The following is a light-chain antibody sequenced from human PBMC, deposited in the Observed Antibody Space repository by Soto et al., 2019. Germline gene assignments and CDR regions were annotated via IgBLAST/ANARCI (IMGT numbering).Light chain of an antibody. V-gene: IGKV1-6*01. J-gene: IGKJ1*01. CDR2: GAS. CDR1: QDISDD. Sequence: AIQMNQSPSSLSASVGDRVTITCRASQDISDDVGWYQQTPGKAPKLLISGASRLQSGVPSRFSGSGSGAAFTLTITSLRPEDSATYYCLQTHNYPRTFGQGTKVEL. CDR3: LQTHNYPRT.